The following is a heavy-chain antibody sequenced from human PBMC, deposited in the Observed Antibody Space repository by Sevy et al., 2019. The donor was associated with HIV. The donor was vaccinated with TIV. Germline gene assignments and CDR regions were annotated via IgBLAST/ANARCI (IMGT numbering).Heavy chain of an antibody. J-gene: IGHJ4*02. Sequence: GGSLRLSCAASGFTFSSYSMNWVCQAPGKGLEWVSYIDSSSSTIYDADSVKGRFTISRDNARNSLYLQMNSLRAEDTAVYYCTRDLTGVRGVIRFDSWGQGTLVTVSS. V-gene: IGHV3-48*01. CDR1: GFTFSSYS. CDR2: IDSSSSTI. D-gene: IGHD3-10*01. CDR3: TRDLTGVRGVIRFDS.